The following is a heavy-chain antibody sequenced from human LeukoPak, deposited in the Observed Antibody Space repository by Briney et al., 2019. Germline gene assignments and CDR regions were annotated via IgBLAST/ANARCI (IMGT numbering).Heavy chain of an antibody. CDR3: AGGEHIVVVTAIFSLGY. V-gene: IGHV1-69*13. J-gene: IGHJ4*02. CDR2: IIPIFGTA. D-gene: IGHD2-21*02. Sequence: ASVKVSCKSSGYTFSKYGISWVRQAPGQGLEWMGGIIPIFGTANYAQKFQGRVTITADESTSTAYMELSSLRSEDTAVYYCAGGEHIVVVTAIFSLGYWGQGTLVTVSS. CDR1: GYTFSKYG.